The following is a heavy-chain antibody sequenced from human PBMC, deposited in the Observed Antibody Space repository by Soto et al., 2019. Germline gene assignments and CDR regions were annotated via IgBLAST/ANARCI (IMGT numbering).Heavy chain of an antibody. CDR2: MNEDGSER. CDR3: ASERAYSRFDY. CDR1: GFSFSSDG. Sequence: EVQLLESGGGLVQPGGSLRLSCAASGFSFSSDGMTWIRQAPGKGLERVAIMNEDGSERYYVDSVKGRFTISRDNAKNALYLQMSSVIGEDTDVYFCASERAYSRFDYGGQGSLFTVSS. V-gene: IGHV3-7*01. D-gene: IGHD4-4*01. J-gene: IGHJ4*02.